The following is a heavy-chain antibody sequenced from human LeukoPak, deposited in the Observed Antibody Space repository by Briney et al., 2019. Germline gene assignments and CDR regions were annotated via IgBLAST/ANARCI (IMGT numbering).Heavy chain of an antibody. V-gene: IGHV1-69*13. CDR1: GGTFSSYA. CDR2: IIPIFGTA. CDR3: AKGREYYGSGSYVFDY. D-gene: IGHD3-10*01. J-gene: IGHJ4*02. Sequence: SVKVSCRASGGTFSSYAISWVRQAPGQGLEWMGGIIPIFGTANYAQKFQGRVTITADESTSTAYMELSSLRSEDTAVYYCAKGREYYGSGSYVFDYWGQGTLVTVSS.